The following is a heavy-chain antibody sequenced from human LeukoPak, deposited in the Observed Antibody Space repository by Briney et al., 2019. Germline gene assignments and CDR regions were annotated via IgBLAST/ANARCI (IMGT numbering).Heavy chain of an antibody. CDR3: ARDVTYYGGGWFDP. CDR2: ISSGTSTI. D-gene: IGHD4-23*01. Sequence: VGSLRLSCAASGFTFSSSAMNWVRQAPGKGLEWDSDISSGTSTIYYADSVKGRFTISRANAKNSLYLQMNSLRAEDTAVYYCARDVTYYGGGWFDPCGQGTLVTVSS. V-gene: IGHV3-48*04. J-gene: IGHJ5*02. CDR1: GFTFSSSA.